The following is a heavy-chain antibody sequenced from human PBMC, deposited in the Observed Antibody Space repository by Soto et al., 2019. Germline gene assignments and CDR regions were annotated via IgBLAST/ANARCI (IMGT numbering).Heavy chain of an antibody. Sequence: GGSLRLSFSASGFTFISYAMSWVRQAPGKGLEWVSAISGSGGSTYYADSVKGRFTISRDNSKNTLYLQMNSLRAEDTAVYYCARTPSIAVAGIFDYWGQGTLVTVSS. D-gene: IGHD6-19*01. CDR3: ARTPSIAVAGIFDY. CDR2: ISGSGGST. CDR1: GFTFISYA. V-gene: IGHV3-23*01. J-gene: IGHJ4*02.